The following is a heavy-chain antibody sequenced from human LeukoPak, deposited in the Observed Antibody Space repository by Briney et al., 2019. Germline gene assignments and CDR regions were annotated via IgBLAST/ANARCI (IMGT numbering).Heavy chain of an antibody. V-gene: IGHV1-8*03. Sequence: ASVKVSCKASGYTFTSYDINWVRQATGQGLEWMGWMNPNSGNTGYAQKFQGRVTITRNTSISTTYMELSSLRSEDTAVYYCARGLAAAGKERDYWGQGTLVTVSS. CDR1: GYTFTSYD. D-gene: IGHD6-13*01. CDR3: ARGLAAAGKERDY. J-gene: IGHJ4*02. CDR2: MNPNSGNT.